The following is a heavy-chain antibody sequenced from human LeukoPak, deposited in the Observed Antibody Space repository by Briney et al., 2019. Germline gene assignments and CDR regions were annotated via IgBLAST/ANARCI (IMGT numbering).Heavy chain of an antibody. J-gene: IGHJ4*02. V-gene: IGHV3-48*03. CDR3: ARGYCSGGSCYFDY. Sequence: GGSLRLSCAASGFTFSSYAMSWVRQAPGKGLEWVSYISSSGSTTYYADSVKGRFTISRDNAKNSLYLQMNSLRAEDTAVYYCARGYCSGGSCYFDYWGQGTLVTVSS. CDR2: ISSSGSTT. CDR1: GFTFSSYA. D-gene: IGHD2-15*01.